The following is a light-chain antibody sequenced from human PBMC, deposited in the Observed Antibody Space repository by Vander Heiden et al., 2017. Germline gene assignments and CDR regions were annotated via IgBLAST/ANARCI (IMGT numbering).Light chain of an antibody. CDR2: DAC. Sequence: AIQLTQSPSSLSASVGDRVTITCRASQGISSALAWYQQKPGKARKLLIDDACSLESGVPSSFSGSGSGTDITLTISSLQPEDFATYYCQQFNNYPHTFGGGTKVEIK. CDR1: QGISSA. J-gene: IGKJ4*01. CDR3: QQFNNYPHT. V-gene: IGKV1D-13*01.